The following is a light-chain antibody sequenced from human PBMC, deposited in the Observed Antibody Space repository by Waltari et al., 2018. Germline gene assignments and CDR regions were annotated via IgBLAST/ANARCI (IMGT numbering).Light chain of an antibody. CDR1: SSDVGGYNY. Sequence: QSALTQPPSASGSPGQSVTISCTGTSSDVGGYNYVPWYQQHPGKAPKLMIYAVNERPSGVPDRFSGSKSGNTASLTVSGLQAEDEADYYCSSYAGSNYYVFGTGTKVTVL. CDR2: AVN. J-gene: IGLJ1*01. V-gene: IGLV2-8*01. CDR3: SSYAGSNYYV.